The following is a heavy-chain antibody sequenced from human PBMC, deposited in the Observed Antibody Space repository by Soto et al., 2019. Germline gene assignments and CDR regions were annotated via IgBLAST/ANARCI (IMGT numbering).Heavy chain of an antibody. D-gene: IGHD2-2*01. V-gene: IGHV1-18*01. Sequence: QVQLVQSGAEVKKPGASVKVSCKASGSPFTSFGFSWVRQAPGKGFEGLGGFSAYNGNTNYAQKLQGRVTMTTDTSTSTAYMELRSLRSDDTAVYYCARVRGDIVVVPAATPYYYYGMDVWGQGTTVTVSS. CDR2: FSAYNGNT. CDR3: ARVRGDIVVVPAATPYYYYGMDV. J-gene: IGHJ6*02. CDR1: GSPFTSFG.